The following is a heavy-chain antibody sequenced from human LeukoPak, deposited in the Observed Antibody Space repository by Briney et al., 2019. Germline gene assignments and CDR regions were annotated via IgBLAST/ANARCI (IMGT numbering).Heavy chain of an antibody. CDR1: GYTFTGYY. V-gene: IGHV1-2*02. Sequence: ASVKVSCKASGYTFTGYYMHWVRQAPGQGLGWMGWINPNSGGTNYAQKFQGRVTMTRDTSISTAYMELSRLRSDDTAVYYCARSHPLELPPQGWFDPWGQGTLVTVSS. D-gene: IGHD1-26*01. CDR2: INPNSGGT. J-gene: IGHJ5*02. CDR3: ARSHPLELPPQGWFDP.